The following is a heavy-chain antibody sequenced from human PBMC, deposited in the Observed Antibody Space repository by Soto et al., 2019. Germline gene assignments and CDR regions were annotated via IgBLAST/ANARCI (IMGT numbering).Heavy chain of an antibody. V-gene: IGHV3-33*01. CDR1: GFTFSSYG. CDR3: AREGQWLARYYYYGMDV. CDR2: IWYDGSNK. D-gene: IGHD6-19*01. Sequence: GGSLRLSCAASGFTFSSYGMHWVRQAPGKGLEWVAVIWYDGSNKYYADSVKGRFTISRDNSKNTLYLQMNSLRAEDTAVYYCAREGQWLARYYYYGMDVWGQGTTVTVS. J-gene: IGHJ6*02.